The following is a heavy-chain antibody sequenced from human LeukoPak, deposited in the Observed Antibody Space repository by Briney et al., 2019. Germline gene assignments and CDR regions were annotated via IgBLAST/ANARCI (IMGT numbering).Heavy chain of an antibody. Sequence: GASMKVSCKASEYSFSDYYIQWVRQAPGQGLEWMGWINPDSGATIFAQKFQDRVTMTRDTSITTAYLELSRLTSDDTAVYYCARDGPGRINFDNWGQGTLVTVSS. J-gene: IGHJ4*02. CDR1: EYSFSDYY. CDR2: INPDSGAT. D-gene: IGHD2-15*01. CDR3: ARDGPGRINFDN. V-gene: IGHV1-2*02.